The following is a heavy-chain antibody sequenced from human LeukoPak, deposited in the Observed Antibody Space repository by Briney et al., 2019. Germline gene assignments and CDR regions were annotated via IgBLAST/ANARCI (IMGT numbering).Heavy chain of an antibody. Sequence: ASVKVSCKASGYTFTSYDINWVRQATGQGLEWMGWMNPNSGNTGYAQKFQGRVTMTRNTSISTAYMELSSLRSEDTAVYYCAGGHRFLEWFGFDPWGQGTLVTVSS. J-gene: IGHJ5*02. CDR1: GYTFTSYD. CDR2: MNPNSGNT. D-gene: IGHD3-3*01. V-gene: IGHV1-8*01. CDR3: AGGHRFLEWFGFDP.